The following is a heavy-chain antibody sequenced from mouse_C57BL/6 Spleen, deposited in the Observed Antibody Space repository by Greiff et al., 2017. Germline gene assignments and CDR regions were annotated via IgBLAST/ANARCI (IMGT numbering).Heavy chain of an antibody. CDR3: ANGGSSPYYAMDY. V-gene: IGHV2-5*01. CDR1: GFSLTSYG. J-gene: IGHJ4*01. Sequence: QVQLQQSGPGLVQPSQSLSITCTVSGFSLTSYGVHWVRQSPGKGLEWLGVIWRGGSTDYNAAFMSRLSITKNNSKSQVFFKMNSLQADATAIYYDANGGSSPYYAMDYWGQGTSVTVYS. CDR2: IWRGGST. D-gene: IGHD1-1*01.